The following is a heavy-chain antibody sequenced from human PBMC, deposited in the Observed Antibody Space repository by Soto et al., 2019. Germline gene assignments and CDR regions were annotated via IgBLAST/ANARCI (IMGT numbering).Heavy chain of an antibody. CDR1: GFTSSSFW. V-gene: IGHV3-74*01. J-gene: IGHJ4*02. CDR3: AREYSSSRYFDY. Sequence: GGSLRPSCAPSGFTSSSFWMHGVRQSQGKGLVWVSHIISDGSSTGYADSVKGRFTISRDNATNTLYLQMNSLRAEDTAVYYCAREYSSSRYFDYWGQGTLVTVSS. CDR2: IISDGSST. D-gene: IGHD6-6*01.